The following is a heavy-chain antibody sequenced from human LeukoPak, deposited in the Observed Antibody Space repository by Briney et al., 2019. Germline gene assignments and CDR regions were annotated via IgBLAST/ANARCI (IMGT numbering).Heavy chain of an antibody. CDR3: ARIRRSILSTSRYGRYFDL. J-gene: IGHJ2*01. D-gene: IGHD2-2*01. Sequence: PGRSLRLSCVVSGFTFSSYAMHWVRQAPGKGLEWVAVISDDGGNKYYADSVKGRFTISRDNSKNTLYLQMNSLRTEDTALYYCARIRRSILSTSRYGRYFDLWGRGTLVSVSS. CDR1: GFTFSSYA. CDR2: ISDDGGNK. V-gene: IGHV3-30*04.